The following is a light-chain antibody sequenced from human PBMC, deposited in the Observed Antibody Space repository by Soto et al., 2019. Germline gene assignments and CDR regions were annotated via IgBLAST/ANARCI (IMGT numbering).Light chain of an antibody. CDR3: AAWDDSLNGQGV. CDR2: SNN. V-gene: IGLV1-44*01. Sequence: QSVLTQPPSASGTPGQRVTISCSGSSSHIGSNTVNWYQQLPGTAPKLLIYSNNQRPSGVPDRFSGSKSGTSASLAISGLQSEDEADYYCAAWDDSLNGQGVFGTGTKSPS. J-gene: IGLJ1*01. CDR1: SSHIGSNT.